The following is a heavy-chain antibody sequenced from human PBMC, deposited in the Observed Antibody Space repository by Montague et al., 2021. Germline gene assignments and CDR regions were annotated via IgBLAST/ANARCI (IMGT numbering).Heavy chain of an antibody. CDR2: ISSTGGAT. V-gene: IGHV3-23*01. D-gene: IGHD2/OR15-2a*01. CDR3: VNSTVLVTFYSWIDT. J-gene: IGHJ5*02. CDR1: GYDFRRYD. Sequence: SLRLSCAVSGYDFRRYDMYWVRQAPGKGLESVSGISSTGGATYYADSVKGRFTISRDNSKDTLSLQMNSLRVEDTAIYYCVNSTVLVTFYSWIDTWGQGTLVTVSS.